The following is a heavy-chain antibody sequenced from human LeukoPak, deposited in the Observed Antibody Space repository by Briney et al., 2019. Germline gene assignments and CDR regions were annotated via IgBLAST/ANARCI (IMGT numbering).Heavy chain of an antibody. Sequence: SVKVSCKASRGTFSSYAISWVRQAPGQGLEWMGRIIPIRGIANYAQKFQGRVTITADKSTSTAYMELSSLRSEDTAVYYCASGTMVRGATTYYYYGMDVWGQGTTVTVSS. V-gene: IGHV1-69*04. CDR3: ASGTMVRGATTYYYYGMDV. J-gene: IGHJ6*02. CDR1: RGTFSSYA. D-gene: IGHD3-10*01. CDR2: IIPIRGIA.